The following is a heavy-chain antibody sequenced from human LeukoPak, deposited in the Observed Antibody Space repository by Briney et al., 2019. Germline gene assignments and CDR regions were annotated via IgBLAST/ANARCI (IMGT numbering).Heavy chain of an antibody. CDR3: ARSYWQLAAGWFDP. CDR1: GYTFTSYA. CDR2: INAGNGNT. V-gene: IGHV1-3*03. Sequence: GASVKVSCKASGYTFTSYAMHWVRQAPGQRLEWMGWINAGNGNTKYSQEFQGRVTITRDTSASTAYMELSSLRSEDMAVYYCARSYWQLAAGWFDPWGQGTLVTVSS. J-gene: IGHJ5*02. D-gene: IGHD6-6*01.